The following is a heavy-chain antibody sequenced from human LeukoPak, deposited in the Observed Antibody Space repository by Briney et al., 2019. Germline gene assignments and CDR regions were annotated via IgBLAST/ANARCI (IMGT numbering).Heavy chain of an antibody. CDR3: AKPWVNTAMALYYFDY. Sequence: PGGSLRLSCAASGFTFSSYGMHWVRQAPGKGLEWVAVISYDGSNKYYADSVKGRFTISRDNSKNTLYLQMNSLRAEDTAVYYCAKPWVNTAMALYYFDYWGQGTLVTVSS. CDR1: GFTFSSYG. J-gene: IGHJ4*02. D-gene: IGHD5-18*01. CDR2: ISYDGSNK. V-gene: IGHV3-30*18.